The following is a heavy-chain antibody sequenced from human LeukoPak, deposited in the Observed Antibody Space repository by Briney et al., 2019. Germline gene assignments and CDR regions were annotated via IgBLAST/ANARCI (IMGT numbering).Heavy chain of an antibody. V-gene: IGHV4-39*01. CDR1: GGSISGRRYY. Sequence: PSETLSLTCSVSGGSISGRRYYWGWIRQPPGRGLEWIGSIHYDGATYYNPSLKSRVTMSVDTSKNQVSLKLRSGTAADTAVYYCARILGDYNILTGLHLNYNFDYWGQGTLVTVSS. J-gene: IGHJ4*02. CDR3: ARILGDYNILTGLHLNYNFDY. D-gene: IGHD3-9*01. CDR2: IHYDGAT.